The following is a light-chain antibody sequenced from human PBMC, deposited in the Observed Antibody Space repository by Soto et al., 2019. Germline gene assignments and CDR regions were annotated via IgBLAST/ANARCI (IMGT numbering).Light chain of an antibody. J-gene: IGKJ2*01. CDR2: KAS. CDR1: QSISTW. V-gene: IGKV1-5*03. Sequence: DIQMTQSPSTLSASVGDRVTITCRASQSISTWLAWYQQKPGKAPKLLIYKASSLRNGVPSRFSGSGSGTEFTLTIYSLQPDDFACYYCQQYNGYPHTFGPGTKLEIK. CDR3: QQYNGYPHT.